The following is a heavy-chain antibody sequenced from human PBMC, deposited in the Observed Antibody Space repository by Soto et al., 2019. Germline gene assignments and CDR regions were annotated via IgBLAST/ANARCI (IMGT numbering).Heavy chain of an antibody. V-gene: IGHV1-18*04. CDR3: ARLPACGGDCYFDY. D-gene: IGHD2-21*02. CDR2: ISAYNGNT. CDR1: GYTFTSYG. J-gene: IGHJ4*02. Sequence: ASVKVHCKASGYTFTSYGISWVRQAPGQGLEWMGWISAYNGNTNYAQKLQGRVTMTTDTSTSTAYMELRSLRSDDTAVYYCARLPACGGDCYFDYWGQGTLVTVSS.